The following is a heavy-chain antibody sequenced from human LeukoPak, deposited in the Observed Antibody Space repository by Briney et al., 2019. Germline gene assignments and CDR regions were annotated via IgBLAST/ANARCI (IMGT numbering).Heavy chain of an antibody. Sequence: SETLSLTCTVSGGSISSYYWGWIRQPPGKGLEWIGYIYYSGSTNYNPSLKSRVTISVDTSKNQFSLKLSSVTAADTAVYYCARVPPYYDFWSGYYTPIYFDYWGQGTLVTVSS. CDR3: ARVPPYYDFWSGYYTPIYFDY. V-gene: IGHV4-59*01. CDR2: IYYSGST. J-gene: IGHJ4*02. CDR1: GGSISSYY. D-gene: IGHD3-3*01.